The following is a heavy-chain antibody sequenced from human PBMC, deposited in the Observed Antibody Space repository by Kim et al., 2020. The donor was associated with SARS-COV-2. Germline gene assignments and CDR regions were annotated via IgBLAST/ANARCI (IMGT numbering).Heavy chain of an antibody. CDR2: SRDKANSFTT. CDR3: SRSFKSAVYYIDY. V-gene: IGHV3-72*01. CDR1: GFTFSDHY. D-gene: IGHD1-26*01. J-gene: IGHJ4*02. Sequence: GGSLRLSCAVSGFTFSDHYMDWVRQTPGKGLEWIARSRDKANSFTTEYATSVKGRFTISRDESASSLHLQMNSLEVEDTAVYYCSRSFKSAVYYIDYWGQGTLVTVSS.